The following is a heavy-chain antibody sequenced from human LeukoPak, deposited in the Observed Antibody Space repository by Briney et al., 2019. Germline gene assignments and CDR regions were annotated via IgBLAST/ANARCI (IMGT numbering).Heavy chain of an antibody. D-gene: IGHD2-15*01. Sequence: GGSLRLSCAASGFTFSSYWMSWVRQAPGKGLEWVSVIYSGGSTYYADSVKGRFTISRDNSKNTLYLQMNSLRAEDTAVYYCARRSSGGSSIRVWGQGTLVTVSS. CDR2: IYSGGST. CDR1: GFTFSSYW. J-gene: IGHJ4*02. CDR3: ARRSSGGSSIRV. V-gene: IGHV3-53*01.